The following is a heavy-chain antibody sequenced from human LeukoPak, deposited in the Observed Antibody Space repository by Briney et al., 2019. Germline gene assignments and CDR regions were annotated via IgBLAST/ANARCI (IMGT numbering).Heavy chain of an antibody. Sequence: GGSLRLSCAASGFTFSSYSMNWVRQAPGKGLEWVSSISSSSSYIYYADSVKGRFTTSRDNAKNSLYLQMNSLRAEDTAVYYCARELQYHGGFDYWGQGTLVTVSS. J-gene: IGHJ4*02. CDR3: ARELQYHGGFDY. D-gene: IGHD4-11*01. CDR1: GFTFSSYS. V-gene: IGHV3-21*01. CDR2: ISSSSSYI.